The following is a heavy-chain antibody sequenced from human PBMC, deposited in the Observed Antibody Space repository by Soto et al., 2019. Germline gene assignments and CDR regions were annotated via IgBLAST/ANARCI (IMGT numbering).Heavy chain of an antibody. V-gene: IGHV5-51*01. D-gene: IGHD5-18*01. CDR1: GYSFTSYW. J-gene: IGHJ6*02. CDR2: IYPGDSDT. Sequence: GESLKISCKGSGYSFTSYWIGWVRQMPGKGLEWMGIIYPGDSDTRYSPSFQGQVTISADKSISTAYLQWSSLKASETAMYYCASPLGSEQLWLRRYYYYGRDVWGQGTTETVSS. CDR3: ASPLGSEQLWLRRYYYYGRDV.